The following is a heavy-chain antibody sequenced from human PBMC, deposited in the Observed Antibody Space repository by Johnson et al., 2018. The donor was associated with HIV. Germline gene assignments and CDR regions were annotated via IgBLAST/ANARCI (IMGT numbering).Heavy chain of an antibody. V-gene: IGHV3-33*08. CDR2: ISFAGVKK. CDR1: GFSFSSYG. CDR3: ARSGPNWAFDF. Sequence: QMQLVESGGGVVQPGRSLRLSCAASGFSFSSYGMAWVRQAPGKGLEWVTVISFAGVKKYYADSVKGRFTISRDNSKNTLYLQMNSLRAEDTAVYYCARSGPNWAFDFWGQGTMVTVSS. J-gene: IGHJ3*01. D-gene: IGHD1-1*01.